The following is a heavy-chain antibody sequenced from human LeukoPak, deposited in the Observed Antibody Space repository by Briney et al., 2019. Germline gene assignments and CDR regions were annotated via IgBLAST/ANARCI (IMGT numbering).Heavy chain of an antibody. J-gene: IGHJ3*02. Sequence: GSLRLSCAASGFTFSSYWMSWVRQAPGKGLEWVANIKQDGSEKYYVDSVKGRFTISRDNAKNSLYLQMNSLRAEDTAVYYCASSSGYRDDAFDIWGQGTMVTVSS. CDR1: GFTFSSYW. V-gene: IGHV3-7*01. D-gene: IGHD3-22*01. CDR3: ASSSGYRDDAFDI. CDR2: IKQDGSEK.